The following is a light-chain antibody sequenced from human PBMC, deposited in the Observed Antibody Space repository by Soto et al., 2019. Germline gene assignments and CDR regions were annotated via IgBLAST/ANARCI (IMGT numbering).Light chain of an antibody. CDR1: SSDVGGYNY. Sequence: QSALTQPASVSGSPGQSITISCTGTSSDVGGYNYVSWYQQHPGKAPKLIIYEVSNRPSGVSNRFSGSKSGNTASLTISGRQAEDEADYYCSSYTSSSTLVVFGGGTKVTVL. J-gene: IGLJ2*01. CDR3: SSYTSSSTLVV. CDR2: EVS. V-gene: IGLV2-14*01.